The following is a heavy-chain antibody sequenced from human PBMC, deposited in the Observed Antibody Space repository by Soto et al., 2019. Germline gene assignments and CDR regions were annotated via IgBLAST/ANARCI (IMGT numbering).Heavy chain of an antibody. CDR1: GYIFNNYG. J-gene: IGHJ4*02. CDR3: ARYIDDIDY. Sequence: QVQLVQSGAEVQKPGASVKVSCKASGYIFNNYGISWVRQAPGQGLEWMGWIYSKEGKINFAQKFQGRVTMTTDTSTSTAYIELRSLRFDDSAVYFCARYIDDIDYWGQGTLVTVSS. D-gene: IGHD3-9*01. CDR2: IYSKEGKI. V-gene: IGHV1-18*01.